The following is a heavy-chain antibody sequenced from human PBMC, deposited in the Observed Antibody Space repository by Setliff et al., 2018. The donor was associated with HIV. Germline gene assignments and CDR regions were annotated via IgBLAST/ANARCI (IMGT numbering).Heavy chain of an antibody. D-gene: IGHD6-19*01. V-gene: IGHV3-7*03. CDR2: IKEDGSET. CDR1: GFIIRNHW. J-gene: IGHJ4*02. Sequence: GSLRLSCAASGFIIRNHWMTWVRQAPGKGLGWVANIKEDGSETYFVDSLKGRFTASRDNARNSLYLQMNSLRAEDTAVYYCASVLFNRKGWHWDRWGQGTLVTVSS. CDR3: ASVLFNRKGWHWDR.